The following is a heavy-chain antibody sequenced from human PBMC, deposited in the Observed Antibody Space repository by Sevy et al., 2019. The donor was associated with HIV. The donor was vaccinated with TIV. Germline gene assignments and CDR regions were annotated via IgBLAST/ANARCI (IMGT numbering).Heavy chain of an antibody. CDR2: ISGSGGST. V-gene: IGHV3-23*01. CDR1: GFTFSSYA. Sequence: GGSLRLSCAASGFTFSSYAMSWVRRAPGKGLEWVSGISGSGGSTYYADSVKGRFTVSRDNSKNTLYLQMNSLRDEDTAVYYCAKDSASMIVVVIDYWGQGTLVTVSS. J-gene: IGHJ4*02. CDR3: AKDSASMIVVVIDY. D-gene: IGHD3-22*01.